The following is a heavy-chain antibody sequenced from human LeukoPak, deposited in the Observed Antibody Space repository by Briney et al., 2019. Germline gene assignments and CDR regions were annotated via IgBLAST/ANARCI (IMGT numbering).Heavy chain of an antibody. V-gene: IGHV1-2*02. J-gene: IGHJ4*02. CDR2: INLNSGGT. CDR3: ARDAGYCTGGSCWYFDH. CDR1: GYTXTDYY. Sequence: ASVKVSCKASGYTXTDYYMHWVRQALGQGLEWMGWINLNSGGTNFAQRFQGRVTMTRDTSISTAYMDLSRLISDDTAVYYCARDAGYCTGGSCWYFDHWGQGTLVTVSS. D-gene: IGHD2-15*01.